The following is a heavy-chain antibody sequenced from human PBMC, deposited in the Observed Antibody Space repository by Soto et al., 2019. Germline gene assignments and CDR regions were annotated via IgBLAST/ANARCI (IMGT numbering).Heavy chain of an antibody. CDR1: GFTFSSYG. CDR3: ESDPGMGRGVMDYYYGMDV. CDR2: IWYDGSNK. V-gene: IGHV3-33*01. J-gene: IGHJ6*02. Sequence: QVQLVESGGGVVQPGRSLRLSCAASGFTFSSYGMHWVRQAPGKGLEWVAVIWYDGSNKYYADSVKGRFTISRDNSKNELYLQMNSLRAEETAVYDCESDPGMGRGVMDYYYGMDVWGQGTTVTVSS. D-gene: IGHD3-10*01.